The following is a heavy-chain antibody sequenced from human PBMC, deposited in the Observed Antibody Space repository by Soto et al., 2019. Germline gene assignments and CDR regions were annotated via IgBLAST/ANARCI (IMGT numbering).Heavy chain of an antibody. J-gene: IGHJ6*02. CDR2: ISAYNGNT. D-gene: IGHD3-22*01. V-gene: IGHV1-18*01. CDR3: ARPYYDSSGYYGGYYYYYGMDV. Sequence: ASVKVSCKASGYTFTSYGISWVRQAPGQGLEWMGWISAYNGNTNYAQKLQGRVTMTTDTSTSTAYMELRSLRSDDTAVYYCARPYYDSSGYYGGYYYYYGMDVWGPGTTVTVSS. CDR1: GYTFTSYG.